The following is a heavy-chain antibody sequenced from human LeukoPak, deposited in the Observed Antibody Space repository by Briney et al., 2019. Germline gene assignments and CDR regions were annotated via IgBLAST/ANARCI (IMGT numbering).Heavy chain of an antibody. D-gene: IGHD2-15*01. J-gene: IGHJ4*02. CDR3: ARDSQYCSGGSCYGY. Sequence: ASVKVSCKASGYTFTGYYMHWVRQAPGQGLEWMGWSNPNSGGTNYAQKFQGRVTMTRDTSISTAYMELSRLRSDDTAVYYCARDSQYCSGGSCYGYWGQGTLVTVSS. CDR2: SNPNSGGT. CDR1: GYTFTGYY. V-gene: IGHV1-2*02.